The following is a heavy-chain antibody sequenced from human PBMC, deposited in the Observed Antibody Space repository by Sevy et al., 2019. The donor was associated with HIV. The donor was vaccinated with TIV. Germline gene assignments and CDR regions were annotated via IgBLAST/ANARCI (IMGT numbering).Heavy chain of an antibody. J-gene: IGHJ4*02. D-gene: IGHD6-13*01. CDR3: TGLEGGSSWSYFDY. Sequence: GGSLRLSCAASGFTFSNAWMSWVRQAPGTGLEWVGRIKSKTDGGTTDYAAPVKGRFTISRDDSKNTLYLQMNSLKTEDTAVYYCTGLEGGSSWSYFDYWGQGTLVTVSS. V-gene: IGHV3-15*01. CDR1: GFTFSNAW. CDR2: IKSKTDGGTT.